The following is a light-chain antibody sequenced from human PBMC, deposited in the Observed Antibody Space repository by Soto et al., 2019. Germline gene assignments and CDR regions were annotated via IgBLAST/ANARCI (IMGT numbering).Light chain of an antibody. V-gene: IGKV1-5*03. CDR2: KAS. Sequence: DIQMTQSPSTLSASVGDRVTITCRASQSISSWLAWYQQKPGKAPKLLIYKASSLESGVPSRFSGSGSGTEFTLTIYSLQPDDFATYYCQQYNGYSWTFGQGTKVEIK. J-gene: IGKJ1*01. CDR1: QSISSW. CDR3: QQYNGYSWT.